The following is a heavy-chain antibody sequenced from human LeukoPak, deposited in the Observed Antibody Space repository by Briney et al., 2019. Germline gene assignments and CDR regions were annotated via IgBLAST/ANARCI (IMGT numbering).Heavy chain of an antibody. J-gene: IGHJ5*02. Sequence: ASVKVSCKASGGTFSSYAISWVRQAPGQGLEWMGGIIPIFGTANYAQKFQGRVTITADKSTSTAYVELSSLRSEDTAVYYCASSHDYGDYVRWFDPWGQGTLVTVSS. CDR1: GGTFSSYA. D-gene: IGHD4-17*01. CDR2: IIPIFGTA. CDR3: ASSHDYGDYVRWFDP. V-gene: IGHV1-69*06.